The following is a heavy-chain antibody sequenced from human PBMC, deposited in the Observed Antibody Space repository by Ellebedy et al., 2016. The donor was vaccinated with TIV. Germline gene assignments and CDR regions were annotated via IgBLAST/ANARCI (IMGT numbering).Heavy chain of an antibody. Sequence: GESLKISCAASGIPFNSYAMHWVRQTPGKGLEWVAVISYDGSGRYADSVKGRFTISRDNSKNTVFLQMNSLRAEDTAVYYCARDRDGVFDYWGQGTLVTVSS. D-gene: IGHD3-10*01. CDR2: ISYDGSGR. CDR1: GIPFNSYA. V-gene: IGHV3-30-3*01. CDR3: ARDRDGVFDY. J-gene: IGHJ4*02.